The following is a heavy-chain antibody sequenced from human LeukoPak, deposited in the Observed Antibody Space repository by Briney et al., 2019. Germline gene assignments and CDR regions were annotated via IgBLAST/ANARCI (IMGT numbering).Heavy chain of an antibody. CDR1: GFTFSSYA. V-gene: IGHV3-30-3*01. CDR3: ARDHVEGVGSSWQDAFDI. Sequence: GGSLRLSCAASGFTFSSYAMHWVRQAPGKGLEWVAVISYDGSNKYYADSVKGRFTISRDNSKNTLYLQMNSLRAEDTAVYYCARDHVEGVGSSWQDAFDIWGQGTMVTVSS. CDR2: ISYDGSNK. J-gene: IGHJ3*02. D-gene: IGHD6-13*01.